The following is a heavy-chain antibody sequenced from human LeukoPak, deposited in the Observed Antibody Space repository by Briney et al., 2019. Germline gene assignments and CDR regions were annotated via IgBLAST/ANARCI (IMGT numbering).Heavy chain of an antibody. Sequence: PSETLSLTCAVYGGSFSAYYWSWIRQSPGKGLEWVGEVNHSGTTKYNPSLNSRVTISVDISKNPFSMKLSSVTAADTAIYYCATKDISSYHYGALDMWGRGTMVTVSS. D-gene: IGHD3-22*01. CDR1: GGSFSAYY. V-gene: IGHV4-34*01. CDR3: ATKDISSYHYGALDM. CDR2: VNHSGTT. J-gene: IGHJ3*02.